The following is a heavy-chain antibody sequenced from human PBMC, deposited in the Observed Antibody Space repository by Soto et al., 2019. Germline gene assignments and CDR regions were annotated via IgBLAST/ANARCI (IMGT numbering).Heavy chain of an antibody. Sequence: PGGSLRLSCAASGFTFSSYAMSWVRQAPGKGLEWVSAISGSGGSTYYADSVKGRFTISRDNSKNTLYLQMNSLRAEDTAVFYCVKDREQWLPSYWYFDLWGRGTLVTVSS. D-gene: IGHD6-19*01. CDR3: VKDREQWLPSYWYFDL. CDR2: ISGSGGST. V-gene: IGHV3-23*01. CDR1: GFTFSSYA. J-gene: IGHJ2*01.